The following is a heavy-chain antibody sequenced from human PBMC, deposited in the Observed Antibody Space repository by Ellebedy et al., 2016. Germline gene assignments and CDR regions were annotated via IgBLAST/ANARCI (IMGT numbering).Heavy chain of an antibody. V-gene: IGHV3-23*01. CDR3: AKIFSCSSTSCSDY. CDR1: GFTFSSYA. D-gene: IGHD2-2*01. CDR2: ISGSGGST. Sequence: GGSLRLSXAASGFTFSSYAMSWVRQAPGKGLEWVSAISGSGGSTYYADSVKGRFTISRDNSKNTLYLQMNSLRAEDTAVYYCAKIFSCSSTSCSDYWGQGTLVTVSS. J-gene: IGHJ4*02.